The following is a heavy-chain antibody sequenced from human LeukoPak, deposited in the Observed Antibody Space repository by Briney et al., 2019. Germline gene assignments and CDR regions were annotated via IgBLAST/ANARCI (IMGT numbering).Heavy chain of an antibody. V-gene: IGHV4-59*01. CDR1: GGSISSYY. Sequence: SETLSLTCTVSGGSISSYYWSWIRQPPGKGLEWIGYIYYSGSTNYNPSLKSRVTISVDTSKNQFSLKLSSVTAADTAVYYCARAWSSWYGGGYYFDYWGQGTLVTVSS. D-gene: IGHD6-13*01. CDR3: ARAWSSWYGGGYYFDY. CDR2: IYYSGST. J-gene: IGHJ4*02.